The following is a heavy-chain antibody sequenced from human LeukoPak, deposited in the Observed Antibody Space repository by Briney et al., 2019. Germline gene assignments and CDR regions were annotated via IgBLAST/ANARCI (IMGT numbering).Heavy chain of an antibody. D-gene: IGHD2-21*01. CDR1: GDSISSSY. Sequence: PSETLSLTCIVSGDSISSSYWNWIRQPPGKGLEWIGYIYYSGSTNYNPSLKSRVSMSLDTSKKQFSLKLSSVTAADTAVYYCARGPYGRFDYWGQGMLVTVSS. CDR2: IYYSGST. J-gene: IGHJ4*02. V-gene: IGHV4-59*01. CDR3: ARGPYGRFDY.